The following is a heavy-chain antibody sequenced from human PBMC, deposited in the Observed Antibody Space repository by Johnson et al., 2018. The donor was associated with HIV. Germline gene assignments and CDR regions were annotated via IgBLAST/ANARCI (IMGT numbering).Heavy chain of an antibody. Sequence: QVQLVESGGGVVQPGKSLRLSCAASGFTFSNYGMHWVRQAPGKGLEWVAVILYDGSAKYYADSVKGRFTISRDNSKNTLYLQMNSLRHEDTAVYYCAKDTGGNSGNDAFDIWGQGTMVTVSS. V-gene: IGHV3-30*18. J-gene: IGHJ3*02. CDR2: ILYDGSAK. CDR1: GFTFSNYG. D-gene: IGHD4-23*01. CDR3: AKDTGGNSGNDAFDI.